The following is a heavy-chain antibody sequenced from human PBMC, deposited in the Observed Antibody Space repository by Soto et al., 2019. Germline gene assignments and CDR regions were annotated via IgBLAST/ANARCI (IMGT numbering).Heavy chain of an antibody. CDR1: GYTFTSYG. D-gene: IGHD3-9*01. CDR3: ARLSMTYYDILTGYSGGDYFDY. J-gene: IGHJ4*02. Sequence: QVQLVQSGAEVKKPGASVKVSCKASGYTFTSYGISWVRQAPGQGLEWMGLISAYNGNTNYAQKLQGRVTMTTDTSTSTAYMDLRSLRSDDTAVYYCARLSMTYYDILTGYSGGDYFDYWGQGTLVTVSS. V-gene: IGHV1-18*01. CDR2: ISAYNGNT.